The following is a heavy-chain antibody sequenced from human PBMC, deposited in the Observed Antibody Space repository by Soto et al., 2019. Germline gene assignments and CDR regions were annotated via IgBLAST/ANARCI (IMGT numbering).Heavy chain of an antibody. CDR2: AHYGGSV. V-gene: IGHV4-61*01. CDR1: GVSVSSGSFH. J-gene: IGHJ4*02. Sequence: PSETLSLTCIVSGVSVSSGSFHCNWIRQSPGKGLEWIGYAHYGGSVNYDPSLKSRLTISVDTSKNQFFLKLTSVTAADTAVYYCAKSYSGAHRPKLDYGGRGTRVTVPS. CDR3: AKSYSGAHRPKLDY. D-gene: IGHD1-26*01.